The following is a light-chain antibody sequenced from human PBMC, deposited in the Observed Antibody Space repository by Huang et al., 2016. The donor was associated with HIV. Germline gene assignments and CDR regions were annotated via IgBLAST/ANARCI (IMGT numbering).Light chain of an antibody. CDR1: QSVRGS. J-gene: IGKJ3*01. V-gene: IGKV3-15*01. CDR3: QQYNNFYT. Sequence: EIVLTQSPATLSVSPGERATLSCRASQSVRGSFAWYQQKPGQAPRLLIYGASTSATGVPARFSGSGSGTEFTITISSLQSEDFAVYYCQQYNNFYTFGPGTRVDIK. CDR2: GAS.